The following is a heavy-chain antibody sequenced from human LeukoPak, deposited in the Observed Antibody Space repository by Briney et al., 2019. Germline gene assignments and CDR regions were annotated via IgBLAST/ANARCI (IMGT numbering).Heavy chain of an antibody. Sequence: ASVKVSCKASGYTFTAYYIHWLRQAPGQGPEWMGWIKPDSGSSHYAQKFQGRVTMTRDTSSSSAYMDLTRLKSGDTAVYYRARARVPIAVAGLYYFDYWGQGALVTVSS. D-gene: IGHD6-19*01. J-gene: IGHJ4*02. CDR1: GYTFTAYY. CDR2: IKPDSGSS. V-gene: IGHV1-2*02. CDR3: ARARVPIAVAGLYYFDY.